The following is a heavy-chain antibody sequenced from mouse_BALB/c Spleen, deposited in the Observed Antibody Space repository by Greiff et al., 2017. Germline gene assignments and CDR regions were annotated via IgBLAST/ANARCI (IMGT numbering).Heavy chain of an antibody. CDR1: GFTFSSYA. D-gene: IGHD1-1*01. CDR3: ARNYGSSYRYFDV. J-gene: IGHJ1*01. Sequence: EVQLQESGGGLVKPGGSLKLSCAASGFTFSSYAMSWVRQSPEKRLEWVAEISSGGSYTYYPDTVTGRFTISRDNAKNTLYLEMSSLRSEDTAMYYCARNYGSSYRYFDVWGAGTTVTVSS. V-gene: IGHV5-9-4*01. CDR2: ISSGGSYT.